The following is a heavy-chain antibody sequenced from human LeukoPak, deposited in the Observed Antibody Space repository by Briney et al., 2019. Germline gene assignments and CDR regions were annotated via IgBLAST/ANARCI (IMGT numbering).Heavy chain of an antibody. CDR3: ARGRLDYYYMDV. CDR1: GGSLSGYF. V-gene: IGHV4-34*01. CDR2: IHHTGAT. D-gene: IGHD3-9*01. J-gene: IGHJ6*03. Sequence: NPSETLSLTCADYGGSLSGYFWSWIRQPPGKGLEWIGEIHHTGATNYKPSLKSRVSISLAMSKNQLSLEMRSVTVADTAVYYCARGRLDYYYMDVWGRGTTVTVSS.